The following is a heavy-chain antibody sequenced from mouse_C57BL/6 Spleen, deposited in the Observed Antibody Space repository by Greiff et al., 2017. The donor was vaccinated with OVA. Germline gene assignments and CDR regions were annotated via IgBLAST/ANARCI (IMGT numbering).Heavy chain of an antibody. V-gene: IGHV1-26*01. CDR1: GYTFTDYY. CDR2: INPNNGGT. CDR3: ARREVGDYFDY. J-gene: IGHJ2*01. D-gene: IGHD1-1*01. Sequence: EVQLQQSGPELVKPGASVKISCKASGYTFTDYYMNWVKQSHGKSLEWIGDINPNNGGTSYNQKFKGKATLTVDKSSSTAYMELRSLTSEDSAVYYCARREVGDYFDYWGQGTTLTVSS.